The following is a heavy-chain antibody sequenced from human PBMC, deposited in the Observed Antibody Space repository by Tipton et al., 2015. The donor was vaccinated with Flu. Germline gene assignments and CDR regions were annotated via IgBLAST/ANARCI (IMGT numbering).Heavy chain of an antibody. V-gene: IGHV4-59*08. CDR2: IFHTGST. Sequence: LRLSCTVSGDSISNYYWNWVRQPPGKGLEWIGNIFHTGSTYHNPSLKSRVTISVDTSKNQFSLRLSSVTAADTAVYYCARRDYSNYVSVPKNWFDSWGQGTLVTVTS. CDR3: ARRDYSNYVSVPKNWFDS. D-gene: IGHD4-11*01. J-gene: IGHJ5*01. CDR1: GDSISNYY.